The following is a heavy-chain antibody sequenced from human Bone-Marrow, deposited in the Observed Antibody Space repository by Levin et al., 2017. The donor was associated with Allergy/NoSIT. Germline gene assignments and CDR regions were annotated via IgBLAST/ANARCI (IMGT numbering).Heavy chain of an antibody. CDR1: GYTFTTYH. D-gene: IGHD2-15*01. J-gene: IGHJ4*02. Sequence: ASVKVSCKASGYTFTTYHVHWVRQAPGQGLEWMGIINPSDGSTTYAQNFQGRVTMTRDTSTSTLYMELSSLRSEDTAVYYCARVWCSGGSCSTFFDYWGQGTPVTVSS. CDR2: INPSDGST. V-gene: IGHV1-46*01. CDR3: ARVWCSGGSCSTFFDY.